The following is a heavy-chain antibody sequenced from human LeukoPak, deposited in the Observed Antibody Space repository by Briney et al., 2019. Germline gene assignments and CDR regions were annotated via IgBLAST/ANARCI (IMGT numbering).Heavy chain of an antibody. CDR3: ARVSQSYYYHYGMDV. CDR2: MNPNSGNT. J-gene: IGHJ6*02. Sequence: ASVKVSCKASGYTFTSYDINWVRQATGQGLEWMGWMNPNSGNTGYAQKFQGRVTMTRNTSISTAYMELSSLRSEDTAVYYCARVSQSYYYHYGMDVWGQGTTVTVSS. CDR1: GYTFTSYD. V-gene: IGHV1-8*01.